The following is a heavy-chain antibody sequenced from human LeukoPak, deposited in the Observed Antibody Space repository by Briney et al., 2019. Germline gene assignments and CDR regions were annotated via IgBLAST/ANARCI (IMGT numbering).Heavy chain of an antibody. Sequence: SVKVSCKASGGTFSSYAISWVRQAPGQGLEWMGRIIPIFGTANYAQKFQGRVTITTDESTSTAYMELSSRRSEDTAVYYCARIGSQNSSPFDYWGQGTLVTVSS. V-gene: IGHV1-69*05. CDR3: ARIGSQNSSPFDY. J-gene: IGHJ4*02. D-gene: IGHD3-10*01. CDR1: GGTFSSYA. CDR2: IIPIFGTA.